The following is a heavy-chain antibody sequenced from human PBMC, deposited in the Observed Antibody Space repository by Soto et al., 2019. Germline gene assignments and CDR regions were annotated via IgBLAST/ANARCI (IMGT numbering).Heavy chain of an antibody. Sequence: PGESLKISCKGSGYSFTSYWIGWVRQMPGKGLEWMGIIYPGDSDTRYSPSLQGQVTISADKSISTAYLQWSSLKASDTAMYYCARSGYNSYDAFDIWGQGTMVTVSS. J-gene: IGHJ3*02. CDR2: IYPGDSDT. D-gene: IGHD5-12*01. CDR3: ARSGYNSYDAFDI. CDR1: GYSFTSYW. V-gene: IGHV5-51*01.